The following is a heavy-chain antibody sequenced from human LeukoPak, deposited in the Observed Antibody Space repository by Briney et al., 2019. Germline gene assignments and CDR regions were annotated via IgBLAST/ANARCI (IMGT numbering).Heavy chain of an antibody. CDR1: GFTFSSYG. CDR2: ISSSSSTI. J-gene: IGHJ4*02. V-gene: IGHV3-48*01. Sequence: GGSLRLSCAASGFTFSSYGINWVRQAPGKGLEWVSYISSSSSTIYYADSVKGRFTISRDNAKNSLYLQMNSLRAADTAVYYCARGARYFDYWGQGTLDTVSS. CDR3: ARGARYFDY.